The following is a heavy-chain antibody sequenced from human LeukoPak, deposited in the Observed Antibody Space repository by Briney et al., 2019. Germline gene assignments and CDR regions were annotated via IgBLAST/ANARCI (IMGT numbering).Heavy chain of an antibody. V-gene: IGHV3-21*01. Sequence: PGGSLRLSCAASGFTFSSYSMNWVRQAPGKGLEWVSSITSSSSHIFYADSVMGRFPISRHNAKKSLYPQMNSLRAEDTAVYYCASSRASRPDWFDPWGQGTLVTVSS. J-gene: IGHJ5*02. CDR2: ITSSSSHI. D-gene: IGHD6-6*01. CDR1: GFTFSSYS. CDR3: ASSRASRPDWFDP.